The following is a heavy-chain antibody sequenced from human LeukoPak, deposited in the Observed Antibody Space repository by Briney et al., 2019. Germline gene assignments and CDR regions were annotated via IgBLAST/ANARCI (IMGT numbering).Heavy chain of an antibody. J-gene: IGHJ4*02. Sequence: SETLSLTCTVSGGSISSYYWGWLRQPPGKGLEWIGYIYYSGSTNYNPSPKSRVTISVDTSKNQFSLKLSSVTAADTAVYYCASIGPSGGSFDYWGQGTLVTVSS. CDR3: ASIGPSGGSFDY. V-gene: IGHV4-59*08. D-gene: IGHD4-23*01. CDR2: IYYSGST. CDR1: GGSISSYY.